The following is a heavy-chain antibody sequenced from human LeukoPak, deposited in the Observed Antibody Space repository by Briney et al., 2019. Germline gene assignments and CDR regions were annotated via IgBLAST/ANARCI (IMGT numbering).Heavy chain of an antibody. Sequence: PSETLSLTCAVYGGSFSGYYWSWIRQPPGKGLEWIGEINHSGSTNYNPSLKSRVTISVDTSKNQFSLKLSSVTAADTAVYYCAREYCSGGSCYNDAFDIWGQGTMVTVSS. CDR1: GGSFSGYY. V-gene: IGHV4-34*01. D-gene: IGHD2-15*01. J-gene: IGHJ3*02. CDR3: AREYCSGGSCYNDAFDI. CDR2: INHSGST.